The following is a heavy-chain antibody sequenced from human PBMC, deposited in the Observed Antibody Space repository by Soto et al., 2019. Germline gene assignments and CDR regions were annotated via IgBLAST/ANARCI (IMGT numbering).Heavy chain of an antibody. Sequence: PSVKVSCKASGYTFTGYYMHWVRQAPGQGLEWMGWINPNSGGTNYAQKFQGWVTMTRDTSISTAYMELSRLRSDDTAVYYCARDYYDSSGYFVRSFDYWGQGTLVTVSS. D-gene: IGHD3-22*01. J-gene: IGHJ4*02. CDR3: ARDYYDSSGYFVRSFDY. V-gene: IGHV1-2*04. CDR2: INPNSGGT. CDR1: GYTFTGYY.